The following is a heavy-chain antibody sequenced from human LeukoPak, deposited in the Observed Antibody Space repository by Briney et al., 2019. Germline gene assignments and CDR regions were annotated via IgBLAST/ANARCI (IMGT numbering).Heavy chain of an antibody. CDR1: GGSFSGYY. V-gene: IGHV4-34*01. D-gene: IGHD3-10*01. CDR3: ASYMVRGVIISDY. CDR2: INHSGST. Sequence: ASETRSLTCAVYGGSFSGYYWSWIRQPPGKGLEWIGEINHSGSTNYNPSLKSRVTISVDTSKNQFSLKLSSVTAADTAVYYCASYMVRGVIISDYWGQGTLVTVSS. J-gene: IGHJ4*02.